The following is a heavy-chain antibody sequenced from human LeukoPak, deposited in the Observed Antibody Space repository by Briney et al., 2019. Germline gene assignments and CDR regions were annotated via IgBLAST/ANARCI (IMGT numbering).Heavy chain of an antibody. J-gene: IGHJ4*02. V-gene: IGHV4-59*01. CDR3: ARSHSVWTSFDY. D-gene: IGHD3/OR15-3a*01. CDR1: SGSISSYY. CDR2: IYYSGST. Sequence: SSETLSLTCTVSSGSISSYYWSWLRQPPGAGLEWIGYIYYSGSTNYNPSLKSRVTISVDTSKNQFSLKLNSVTAADTAVYYCARSHSVWTSFDYWGRGTLVTVSS.